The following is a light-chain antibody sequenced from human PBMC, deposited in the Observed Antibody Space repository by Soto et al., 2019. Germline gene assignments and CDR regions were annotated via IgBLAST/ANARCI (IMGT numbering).Light chain of an antibody. Sequence: DIQMTQSPSTLSASVGDRVTITCRASXSISSWLAWYQQKPGKAPKLLIYKASSLESGVPSRFSGSGSGTEFTLTISSLQPDDFATYYCQQYNSYSWTFGQGTKVEIK. V-gene: IGKV1-5*03. CDR2: KAS. CDR3: QQYNSYSWT. CDR1: XSISSW. J-gene: IGKJ1*01.